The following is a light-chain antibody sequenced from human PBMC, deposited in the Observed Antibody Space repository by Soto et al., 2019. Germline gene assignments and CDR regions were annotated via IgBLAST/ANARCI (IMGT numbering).Light chain of an antibody. CDR1: QILVHSDGIAY. J-gene: IGKJ5*01. V-gene: IGKV2-30*02. CDR2: KVS. CDR3: RQGTHWPSA. Sequence: LSFRFTLAQHPSISCISNQILVHSDGIAYFSWFQQRPGRSPRRLIYKVSNRDSGVPARFSGSGSGTDIALKFSRVVAEDVGVYYFRQGTHWPSAFGQGTRVEIK.